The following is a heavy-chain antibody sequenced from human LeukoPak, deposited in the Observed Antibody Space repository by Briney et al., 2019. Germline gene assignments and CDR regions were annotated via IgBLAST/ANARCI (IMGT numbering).Heavy chain of an antibody. Sequence: GGSLRLSCAASGFTFSRYAMHWVRQAPGKGLEWVAVVASDGNDKHHADSVKGRFTISRDNSKNTLYLQMNSLRADDSAVYFCAKPYNYGVRDVHFDYWGQGTLVAVSS. V-gene: IGHV3-30*04. CDR3: AKPYNYGVRDVHFDY. J-gene: IGHJ4*02. CDR2: VASDGNDK. D-gene: IGHD4-17*01. CDR1: GFTFSRYA.